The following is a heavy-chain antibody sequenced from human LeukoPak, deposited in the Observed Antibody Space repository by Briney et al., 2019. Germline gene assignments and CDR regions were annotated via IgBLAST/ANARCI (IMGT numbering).Heavy chain of an antibody. D-gene: IGHD3-9*01. CDR3: ANTLRYFDWLPPLDY. J-gene: IGHJ4*02. CDR2: IRYDGSNK. Sequence: GGSLRLSCAASGFTFSSYGMHWVRQAPGKGLEWVAFIRYDGSNKYYADSVKGRFTISRDNSKNTLYLQMNSLRAEDTAVYYRANTLRYFDWLPPLDYWGQGTLVTVSS. CDR1: GFTFSSYG. V-gene: IGHV3-30*02.